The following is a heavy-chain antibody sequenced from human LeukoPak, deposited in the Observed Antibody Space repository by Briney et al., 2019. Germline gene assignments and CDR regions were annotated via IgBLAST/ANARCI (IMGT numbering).Heavy chain of an antibody. J-gene: IGHJ5*02. V-gene: IGHV1-8*01. CDR1: GYTFTSYD. D-gene: IGHD3-3*01. CDR2: MNPNSGNT. Sequence: ASVKVSCKASGYTFTSYDINWVRQAPGQGREWMGWMNPNSGNTDYAQKFQSRVTMTRNTTISTAYMELSSLRSEDTAVYYCARGSLYDCWSGNNWFDPWCQGRLVTVSS. CDR3: ARGSLYDCWSGNNWFDP.